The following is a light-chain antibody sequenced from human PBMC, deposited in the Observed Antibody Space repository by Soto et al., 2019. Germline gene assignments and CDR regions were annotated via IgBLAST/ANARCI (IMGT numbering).Light chain of an antibody. Sequence: AIQMTQSPSSLSASVGDRVTITCRASQGIRNDLGWYQQKQGKPPKILIYAASSLQSGVPSRFRGSGSGTDFTLTISRLQPEDFETYYCLQDYNYPPTFGGGTKVDIK. CDR2: AAS. CDR1: QGIRND. CDR3: LQDYNYPPT. V-gene: IGKV1-6*01. J-gene: IGKJ4*01.